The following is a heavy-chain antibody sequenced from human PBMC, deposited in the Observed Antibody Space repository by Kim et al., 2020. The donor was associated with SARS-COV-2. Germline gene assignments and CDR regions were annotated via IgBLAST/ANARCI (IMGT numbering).Heavy chain of an antibody. CDR2: INPNSGGT. D-gene: IGHD6-19*01. Sequence: ASVKVSCKASGYTFTGYYMHWVRQAPGQGLEWMGWINPNSGGTNYAQKFQGRVTMTRDTSISTAYMELSRLRSDDTAVYYCARGGQWLVPRSPHLHWGQGTLVTVSS. CDR3: ARGGQWLVPRSPHLH. CDR1: GYTFTGYY. V-gene: IGHV1-2*02. J-gene: IGHJ4*02.